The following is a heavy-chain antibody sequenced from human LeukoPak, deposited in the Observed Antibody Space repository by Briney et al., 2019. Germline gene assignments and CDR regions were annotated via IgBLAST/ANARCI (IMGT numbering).Heavy chain of an antibody. CDR2: ISAYNGNT. J-gene: IGHJ3*02. CDR3: ARERRVTFDI. D-gene: IGHD3-9*01. V-gene: IGHV1-18*01. CDR1: GGTFSTCA. Sequence: ASVKVSCKASGGTFSTCAISWVRQAPGQGLEWMGWISAYNGNTNYAQKLQGRVTMTTDTSTSTAYMELRSLRSDDTAVYYCARERRVTFDIWGQGTMVTVSS.